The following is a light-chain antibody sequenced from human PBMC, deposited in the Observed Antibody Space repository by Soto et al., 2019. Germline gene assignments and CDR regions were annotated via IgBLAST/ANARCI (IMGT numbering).Light chain of an antibody. CDR2: GVS. CDR3: QQYFTSPLT. CDR1: QSVSSNY. J-gene: IGKJ4*01. V-gene: IGKV3-20*01. Sequence: EVVLTQSPGTLSLSPGESATLSCRASQSVSSNYLAWYQQKPGQAPRLLIYGVSNRATGIPDRFSGSGSGTDFSLTISRLEPEDFALYYCQQYFTSPLTFGGGTKVEIK.